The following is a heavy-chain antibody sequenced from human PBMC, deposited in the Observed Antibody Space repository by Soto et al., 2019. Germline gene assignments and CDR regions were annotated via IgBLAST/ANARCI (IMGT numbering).Heavy chain of an antibody. Sequence: QVPLQESGPGLVKPSETLSLTCTVSGGSVSSGSYYWSWIRQPPGKGLEWIGYIYYSGSTNYNPSLKSQVTISVDTSKNQFSLKLSSVTAADTAVYYCARVSVVVTGAVDYWGQGTLVTVSS. CDR1: GGSVSSGSYY. D-gene: IGHD2-21*02. CDR3: ARVSVVVTGAVDY. CDR2: IYYSGST. V-gene: IGHV4-61*01. J-gene: IGHJ4*02.